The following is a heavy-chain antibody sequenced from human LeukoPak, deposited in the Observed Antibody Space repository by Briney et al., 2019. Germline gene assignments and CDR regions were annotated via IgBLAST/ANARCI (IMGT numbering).Heavy chain of an antibody. CDR2: IYSGGST. CDR1: GFTVSSNY. Sequence: GGSLRLSCAASGFTVSSNYMSWVRQAPGKGLEWVSVIYSGGSTYYADSVKGRLTISRDNSKNTLYLQMNSLRAEDTAVYYCASHSSSWYYGYWGQGTLVTVSS. D-gene: IGHD6-13*01. V-gene: IGHV3-53*01. CDR3: ASHSSSWYYGY. J-gene: IGHJ4*02.